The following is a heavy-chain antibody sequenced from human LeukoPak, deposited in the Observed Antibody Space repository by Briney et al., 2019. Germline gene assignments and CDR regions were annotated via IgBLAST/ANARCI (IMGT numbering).Heavy chain of an antibody. CDR2: INHSGST. D-gene: IGHD1-26*01. CDR3: ARSVGATTAPLDY. V-gene: IGHV4-34*01. CDR1: GGSISSYY. Sequence: SETLSLTCTVSGGSISSYYWSWIRQPPGKGLEWIGEINHSGSTNYNPSLKSRVTISVDTSKNQFSLKVRFVTAADTAVYYCARSVGATTAPLDYWGQGTLVTVSS. J-gene: IGHJ4*02.